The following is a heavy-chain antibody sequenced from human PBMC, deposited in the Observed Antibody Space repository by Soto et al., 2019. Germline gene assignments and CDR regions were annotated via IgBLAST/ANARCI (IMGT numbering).Heavy chain of an antibody. J-gene: IGHJ4*02. V-gene: IGHV1-2*04. D-gene: IGHD1-26*01. Sequence: GASVKVSCEASGYTFTGYYMHWVRQAPGQGLEWMGWINPNSGGTNYAQKFQGWVTMTRDTSISTAYMKLSRVRSDDTAVYYCARSGGATTGGFDYWGQGTPVTVSS. CDR3: ARSGGATTGGFDY. CDR1: GYTFTGYY. CDR2: INPNSGGT.